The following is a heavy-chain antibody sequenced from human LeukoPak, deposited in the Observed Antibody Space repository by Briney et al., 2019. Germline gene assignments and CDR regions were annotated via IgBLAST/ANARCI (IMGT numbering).Heavy chain of an antibody. CDR1: GASISSYY. V-gene: IGHV4-39*07. J-gene: IGHJ4*02. CDR3: ARGRQWLAQYYFDY. D-gene: IGHD6-19*01. CDR2: IYYSGST. Sequence: PSETLSLTCPVSGASISSYYWGWIRQPPGKGLEWIGSIYYSGSTYYNPSLKSRVTISVDTSKNQFSLKLSSVTAADTAVYYCARGRQWLAQYYFDYWGQGTLVTVSS.